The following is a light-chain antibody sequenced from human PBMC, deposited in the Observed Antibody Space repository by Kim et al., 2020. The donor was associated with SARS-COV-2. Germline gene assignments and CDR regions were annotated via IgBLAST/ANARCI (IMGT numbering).Light chain of an antibody. J-gene: IGKJ2*01. CDR2: KAS. CDR1: QTISSW. CDR3: HQYNSYSPHT. Sequence: DIRMTQSPSTLSASIGDRVTITCRASQTISSWLARYQQKPGKAPKLLIYKASNLESGVPSRFSGSGYGTEFTLTISSLQPDDFATYYCHQYNSYSPHTFGQGTKLEI. V-gene: IGKV1-5*03.